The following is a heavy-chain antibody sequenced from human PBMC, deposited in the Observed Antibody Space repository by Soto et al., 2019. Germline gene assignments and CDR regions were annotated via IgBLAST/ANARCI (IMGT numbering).Heavy chain of an antibody. Sequence: QVQLVQSGAEVKKPGASVKVSCKASGYTFTGYYMHWVRQAPGQGLEWMGWINPNSGGTNYAQKFQGRVTMTRDTSISTAYMELSRLRSDDTAVYYCAREWLLTSAYCYYGMDVWGQGTTVTVSS. V-gene: IGHV1-2*02. CDR1: GYTFTGYY. CDR3: AREWLLTSAYCYYGMDV. J-gene: IGHJ6*02. CDR2: INPNSGGT. D-gene: IGHD3-22*01.